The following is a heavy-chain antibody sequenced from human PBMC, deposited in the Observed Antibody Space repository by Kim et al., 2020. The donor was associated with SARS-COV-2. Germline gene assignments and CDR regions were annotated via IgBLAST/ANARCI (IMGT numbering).Heavy chain of an antibody. CDR3: AKSQGGSYQLFTYYYGMDV. D-gene: IGHD1-26*01. V-gene: IGHV3-23*01. J-gene: IGHJ6*02. CDR2: ISGSGGST. CDR1: GFTFSSYA. Sequence: GGSLRLSCAASGFTFSSYAMSWVRQAPGKGLEWVSAISGSGGSTYYADSVKGRFTISRDNSKNTLYLQMNSLRAEDTAVYYCAKSQGGSYQLFTYYYGMDVWGQGTTVTVSS.